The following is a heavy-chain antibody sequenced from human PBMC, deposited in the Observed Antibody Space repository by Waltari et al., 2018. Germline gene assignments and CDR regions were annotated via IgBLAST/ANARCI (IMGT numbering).Heavy chain of an antibody. J-gene: IGHJ4*02. D-gene: IGHD6-13*01. CDR3: ARAPIAGYFDY. Sequence: QVQLVQSGAEVKKPGASVKVSCKASGYTFTSYYMHWVRQAPGQGLEWMGIINPSGGSTSYAQKCKGRVTMTRDTSTSTVYMELSSLRSEDTAVYYCARAPIAGYFDYWGQGTLVTVSS. CDR1: GYTFTSYY. CDR2: INPSGGST. V-gene: IGHV1-46*01.